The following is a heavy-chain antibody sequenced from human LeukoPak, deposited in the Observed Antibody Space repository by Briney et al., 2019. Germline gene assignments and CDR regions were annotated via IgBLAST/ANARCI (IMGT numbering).Heavy chain of an antibody. J-gene: IGHJ4*02. CDR1: GFTFSSYA. CDR3: VSRWDSSGWYGSFDY. V-gene: IGHV3-30-3*01. CDR2: ISYDGSNK. Sequence: GGSLRLSCAASGFTFSSYAMHWVRQAPGKGLEWVAVISYDGSNKYYADSVKGRFTISRDNSKNTLYLQMNSLRAEDTAVYYCVSRWDSSGWYGSFDYWGQGTLVTVSS. D-gene: IGHD6-19*01.